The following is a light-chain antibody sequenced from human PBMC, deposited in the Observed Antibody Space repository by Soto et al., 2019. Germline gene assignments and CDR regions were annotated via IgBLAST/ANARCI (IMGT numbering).Light chain of an antibody. V-gene: IGKV3-15*01. J-gene: IGKJ5*01. CDR2: GAS. Sequence: EIEMTQSPATLSVSPGEGATLSCRPSQSVSSYLAWYQQKPGQAPRLLIYGASTRAAVIPARFSGSGSGTEFTLTISSLQSEDFGAYYCQQYNDWPSITFGQGTRLEIK. CDR1: QSVSSY. CDR3: QQYNDWPSIT.